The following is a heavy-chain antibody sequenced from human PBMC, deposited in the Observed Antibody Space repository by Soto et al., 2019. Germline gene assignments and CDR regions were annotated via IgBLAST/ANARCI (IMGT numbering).Heavy chain of an antibody. CDR1: GFTFRNYA. J-gene: IGHJ5*02. Sequence: PGGSLRLSCTASGFTFRNYAMIWVRQAPGKGLQWVSGISDSGAVIFHADSVRGRFTISRDNSKNTLYLQMNSLRAEDTALYYCAKCGNYDMLTGQGWFDPWGQGTLVTVSS. D-gene: IGHD3-9*01. CDR2: ISDSGAVI. V-gene: IGHV3-23*01. CDR3: AKCGNYDMLTGQGWFDP.